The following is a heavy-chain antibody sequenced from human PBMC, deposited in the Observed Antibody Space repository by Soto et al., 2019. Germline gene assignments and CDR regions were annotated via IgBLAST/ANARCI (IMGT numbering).Heavy chain of an antibody. J-gene: IGHJ5*02. V-gene: IGHV3-33*01. CDR1: GFTFSSYG. D-gene: IGHD2-15*01. Sequence: QVQLVESGGGVVQPGRSLRLSCAASGFTFSSYGMHWVRQAPGKGLEWVAVIWYDGSNKYYADSVKGRFTISKDNSKNTLDVQRNSLRAEDTAVYYCARSGALLRLGWFDPWGQGTLVTVSS. CDR2: IWYDGSNK. CDR3: ARSGALLRLGWFDP.